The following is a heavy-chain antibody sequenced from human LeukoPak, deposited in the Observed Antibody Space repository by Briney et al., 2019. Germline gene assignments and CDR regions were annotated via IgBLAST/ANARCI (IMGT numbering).Heavy chain of an antibody. CDR2: SNMDGSDT. CDR3: AKLGVFDPFDI. D-gene: IGHD3-3*01. J-gene: IGHJ3*02. CDR1: GFTFSTYW. V-gene: IGHV3-74*01. Sequence: GGSLRLSCTASGFTFSTYWMHWVRQAPGKGLVWVSRSNMDGSDTNYADSVKGRFSISRDNSKNTVYLQMTSLRAEDTAVYYCAKLGVFDPFDIWGQGTMVTVSS.